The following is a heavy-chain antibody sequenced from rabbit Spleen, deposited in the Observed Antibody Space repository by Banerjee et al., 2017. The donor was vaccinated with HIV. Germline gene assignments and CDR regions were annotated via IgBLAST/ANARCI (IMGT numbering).Heavy chain of an antibody. J-gene: IGHJ2*01. CDR2: IYTSSGGT. V-gene: IGHV1S45*01. D-gene: IGHD2-1*01. CDR1: GFSFSNKAV. Sequence: QEQLVESGGGLVKPEGSLKLSCTASGFSFSNKAVMCWVRQAPGKGLELIACIYTSSGGTWYASWAKGRFTISTTSSTTVTLQMTSLIAADTATYFCARAGGVNGADYDAFAPWGPGTLVTVS. CDR3: ARAGGVNGADYDAFAP.